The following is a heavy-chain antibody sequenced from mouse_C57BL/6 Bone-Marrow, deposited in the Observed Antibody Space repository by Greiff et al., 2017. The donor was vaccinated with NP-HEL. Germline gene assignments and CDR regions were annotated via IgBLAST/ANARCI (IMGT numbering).Heavy chain of an antibody. V-gene: IGHV3-1*01. D-gene: IGHD4-1*01. CDR1: GYSITSGYD. CDR3: ARDPGTRGFAY. CDR2: ISYSGST. J-gene: IGHJ3*01. Sequence: DVKLVESGPGMVKPSQSLSLTCTVTGYSITSGYDWHWIRHFPGNKLEWMGYISYSGSTNYNPSLKSRISITHDTSKNHFFLKLNSVTTEDTATYYCARDPGTRGFAYWGQGTLVTVSA.